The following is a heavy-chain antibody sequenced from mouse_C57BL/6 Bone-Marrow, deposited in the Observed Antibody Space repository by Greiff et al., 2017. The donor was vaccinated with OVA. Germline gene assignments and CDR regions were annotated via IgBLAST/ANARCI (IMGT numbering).Heavy chain of an antibody. V-gene: IGHV3-6*01. CDR1: GYSITSGYY. CDR2: LSYDGSN. D-gene: IGHD1-1*01. CDR3: ARDHGLYAMDY. Sequence: DVQLQESGPGLVKPSQSLSLTCSVTGYSITSGYYWNWIRQFPGNKLEWMGYLSYDGSNNYNPSLKNRISITRDTSKNQFFLKLNSVTTEDTATYYCARDHGLYAMDYWGQGTSVTVSS. J-gene: IGHJ4*01.